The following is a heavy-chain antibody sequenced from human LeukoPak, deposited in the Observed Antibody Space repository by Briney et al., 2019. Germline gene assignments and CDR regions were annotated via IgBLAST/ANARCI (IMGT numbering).Heavy chain of an antibody. Sequence: GGSLRLSCAASGFSFSGYGMHWVRQAPGKGLEWVAVTWYDESNKYYADSVKGRFTISRDNSKNTLYLEMNSLRAEDTAVYYCAKPLGRRYYDSSGYFLDAFDIWGQGTMVTVSS. V-gene: IGHV3-33*06. CDR1: GFSFSGYG. CDR2: TWYDESNK. D-gene: IGHD3-22*01. J-gene: IGHJ3*02. CDR3: AKPLGRRYYDSSGYFLDAFDI.